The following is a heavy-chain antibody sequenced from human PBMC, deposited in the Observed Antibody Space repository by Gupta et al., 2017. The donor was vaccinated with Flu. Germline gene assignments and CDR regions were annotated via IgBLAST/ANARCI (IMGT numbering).Heavy chain of an antibody. D-gene: IGHD1-26*01. CDR3: AKGGARHGDY. CDR2: INSDGSST. J-gene: IGHJ4*02. V-gene: IGHV3-74*01. CDR1: GITFSSYW. Sequence: EVQLVESGGGSVQPGGSLRLSCAASGITFSSYWMHWVRQAPGKGLVWVSRINSDGSSTTYADSVKGRFTISRDNAKNTLYLQMNSLRAEDTAVYYCAKGGARHGDYWGQGTLVTVSS.